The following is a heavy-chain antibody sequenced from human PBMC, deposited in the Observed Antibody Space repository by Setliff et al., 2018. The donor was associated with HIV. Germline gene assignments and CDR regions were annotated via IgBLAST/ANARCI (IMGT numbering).Heavy chain of an antibody. CDR1: GGSFSGYY. CDR2: INHSGST. Sequence: SETLSLTCAVYGGSFSGYYWSWIRQSPGKGLEWIGEINHSGSTNYNPSLKSRVTILGDTSKNQFSLKLSSVTAADTAVYYCARHQSGYNFSPFDNWGLGSLVTVSS. V-gene: IGHV4-34*01. D-gene: IGHD5-12*01. CDR3: ARHQSGYNFSPFDN. J-gene: IGHJ4*02.